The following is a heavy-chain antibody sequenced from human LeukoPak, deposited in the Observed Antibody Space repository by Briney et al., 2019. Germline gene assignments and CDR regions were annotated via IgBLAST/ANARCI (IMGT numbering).Heavy chain of an antibody. CDR3: ARAGGYCGRISCPYYFDY. Sequence: GASVKVSCKASGYTFTSYDINWVRPATGQGLEWMGWMNPNSGNTGYAQKFQGRVTMTRNTSISTAYMELSSLRSEDTAVYYCARAGGYCGRISCPYYFDYWGQGSLVAVSS. J-gene: IGHJ4*02. V-gene: IGHV1-8*01. CDR1: GYTFTSYD. D-gene: IGHD2-15*01. CDR2: MNPNSGNT.